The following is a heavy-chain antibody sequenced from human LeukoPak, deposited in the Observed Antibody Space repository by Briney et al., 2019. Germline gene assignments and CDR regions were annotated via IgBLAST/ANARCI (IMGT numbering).Heavy chain of an antibody. V-gene: IGHV1-2*02. Sequence: ASVKVSCKASGYTFTGYYMHWVRQAPGQGLEWMGWINPNSGGTNYAQKFQGRVTMTRDTSISTAYMELSRLRSDDTAVYYCARGRYFDWSYYFDYWGQGTLVTVSS. J-gene: IGHJ4*02. CDR2: INPNSGGT. D-gene: IGHD3-9*01. CDR1: GYTFTGYY. CDR3: ARGRYFDWSYYFDY.